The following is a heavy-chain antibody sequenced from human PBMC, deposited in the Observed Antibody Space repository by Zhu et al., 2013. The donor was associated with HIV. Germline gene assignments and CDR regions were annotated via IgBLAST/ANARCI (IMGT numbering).Heavy chain of an antibody. D-gene: IGHD1-26*01. V-gene: IGHV3-48*04. CDR3: ATASGVGAFDI. CDR2: ISSSSSTI. J-gene: IGHJ3*02. Sequence: GKGLEWVSYISSSSSTIYYADSVKGRFTISRDNAKNSLYLQMNSLRAEDTAVYYCATASGVGAFDIWGQGTMVTVSS.